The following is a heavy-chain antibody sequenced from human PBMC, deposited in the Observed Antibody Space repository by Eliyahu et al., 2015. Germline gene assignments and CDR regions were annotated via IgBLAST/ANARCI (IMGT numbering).Heavy chain of an antibody. CDR1: GYTFPSYY. D-gene: IGHD3-16*01. Sequence: QVQLVQSGAEVKKPGASVKVSCKASGYTFPSYYMPWVRQAPGQGLEXMGIINPSGGSTSYAQKFQGRVTMTRDTSTSTVYMELSSLRSEDTAVYYCARDHGYIWGNPDGHYFDYWGQGTLVTVSS. V-gene: IGHV1-46*01. CDR3: ARDHGYIWGNPDGHYFDY. CDR2: INPSGGST. J-gene: IGHJ4*02.